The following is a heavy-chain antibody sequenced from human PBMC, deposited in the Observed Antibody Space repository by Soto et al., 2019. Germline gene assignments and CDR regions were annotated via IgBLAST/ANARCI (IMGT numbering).Heavy chain of an antibody. V-gene: IGHV1-18*04. CDR3: AREGSPYYYYGMDV. CDR2: ISAYNGNT. Sequence: ASVKVSCKATGYTFTGYGISWVRQAPGQGLEWMGWISAYNGNTNYAQKLQGRVTMTTDTSTSTAYMELRSLRSDDTAVYYCAREGSPYYYYGMDVWGQGTTVTVSS. CDR1: GYTFTGYG. J-gene: IGHJ6*02.